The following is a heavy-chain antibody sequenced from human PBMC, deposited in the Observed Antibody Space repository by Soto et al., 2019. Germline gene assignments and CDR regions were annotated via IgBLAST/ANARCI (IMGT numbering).Heavy chain of an antibody. CDR3: ARNQPRRGLSFHYYGMDV. J-gene: IGHJ6*02. CDR1: GGTFSSYA. D-gene: IGHD2-21*02. CDR2: IIPIFGTA. Sequence: ASVKVSCKASGGTFSSYAVSWVRQAPGQGLEWMGGIIPIFGTANYAQKFQGRVTITADESTSTAYMELSSLRSEDTAVYYCARNQPRRGLSFHYYGMDVWGQGTTVTVSS. V-gene: IGHV1-69*13.